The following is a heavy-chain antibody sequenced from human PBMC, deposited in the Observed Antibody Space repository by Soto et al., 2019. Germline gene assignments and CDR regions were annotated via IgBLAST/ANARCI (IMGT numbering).Heavy chain of an antibody. V-gene: IGHV1-24*01. D-gene: IGHD2-2*01. CDR2: FDPEDGET. Sequence: GASVKVSCKVSGYTLTESSMHWVRQAPGKGLEWMGGFDPEDGETIYAQKFQGRVTMTEDTSTDTAYMELSSLRSEDTAVYYCATATAVPAAISWFDPWGQGTLVTVSS. CDR3: ATATAVPAAISWFDP. CDR1: GYTLTESS. J-gene: IGHJ5*02.